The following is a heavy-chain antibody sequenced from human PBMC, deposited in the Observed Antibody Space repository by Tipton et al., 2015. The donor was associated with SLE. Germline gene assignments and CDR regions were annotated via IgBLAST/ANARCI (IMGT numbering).Heavy chain of an antibody. CDR3: ARQTGAVYAKYMDV. CDR2: IYYSWST. CDR1: GGSLSSYY. D-gene: IGHD2-8*01. J-gene: IGHJ6*03. V-gene: IGHV4-39*01. Sequence: TLSLTCTVSGGSLSSYYWGWIRQPPGKGLGWIGSIYYSWSTYYNPTLNSRVTISVDTSKNQFSLKLSSVTAADTAVYYCARQTGAVYAKYMDVLGEGTTVTVAS.